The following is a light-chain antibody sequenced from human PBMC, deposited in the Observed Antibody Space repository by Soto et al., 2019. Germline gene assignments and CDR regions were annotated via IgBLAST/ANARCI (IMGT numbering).Light chain of an antibody. Sequence: DIKMTQSPSTVSGSVGDRVTITCRASQTISSWFAWYQQKPGKAPKLLIYKASTLKSGVPSRFSGSGSGTEFTLTISSLQPDDFATYYCQHYNSYSEAFGQGTKVDIK. V-gene: IGKV1-5*03. CDR3: QHYNSYSEA. CDR1: QTISSW. CDR2: KAS. J-gene: IGKJ1*01.